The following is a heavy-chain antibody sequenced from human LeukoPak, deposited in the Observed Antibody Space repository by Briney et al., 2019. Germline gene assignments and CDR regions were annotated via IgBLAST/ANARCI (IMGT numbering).Heavy chain of an antibody. J-gene: IGHJ6*04. CDR2: ISSSSSYI. CDR1: GFTFSSYS. CDR3: ARCIAAEPGYGMDV. V-gene: IGHV3-21*01. D-gene: IGHD6-13*01. Sequence: GGSLRLFCAASGFTFSSYSMNWVRQAPGKGLEWVSSISSSSSYIYYADSVKGRFTISRDNAKNSLYLQMNSLRAEDTAVYYCARCIAAEPGYGMDVWGKGTTVTVSS.